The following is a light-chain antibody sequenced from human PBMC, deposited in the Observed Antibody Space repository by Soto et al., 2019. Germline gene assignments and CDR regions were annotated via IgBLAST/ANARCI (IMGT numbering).Light chain of an antibody. CDR1: QTTNRSY. Sequence: IVLTLSPGPRSVSPGKRATLSCRASQTTNRSYLAWYQQKPGQPPRLLIYGASSRATGTPERFSGSGSGTDFALTISRLQPEDSAVYYCQQYCSSPWTFGQGTKVDI. J-gene: IGKJ1*01. CDR2: GAS. V-gene: IGKV3-20*01. CDR3: QQYCSSPWT.